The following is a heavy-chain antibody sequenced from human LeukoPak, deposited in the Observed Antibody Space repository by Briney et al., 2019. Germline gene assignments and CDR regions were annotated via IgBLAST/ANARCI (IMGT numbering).Heavy chain of an antibody. CDR2: ISYDGSNK. CDR3: AREGWYGQTFDY. CDR1: GFTFSSYA. V-gene: IGHV3-30-3*01. J-gene: IGHJ4*02. Sequence: PGRSLRLSCAASGFTFSSYAMHWVRQAPGKGLEWVAVISYDGSNKYYADSMKGRFTISRDNSKNTLYLQMNSLRAEDTAVYYCAREGWYGQTFDYWGQGTLVTVSS. D-gene: IGHD6-19*01.